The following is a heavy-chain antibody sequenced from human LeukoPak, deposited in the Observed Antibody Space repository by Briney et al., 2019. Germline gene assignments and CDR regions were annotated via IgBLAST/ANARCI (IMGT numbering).Heavy chain of an antibody. CDR3: ARDWYNNSDAFDI. Sequence: GGSLRLSCAASGFTFSSYAMSWVRQAPGKGLEWVSAISGSGGSTYYADSVKGRFTISRDNSKNTLYLQIHSLRAEDTAVYYCARDWYNNSDAFDIWGQGTMVTVPS. CDR1: GFTFSSYA. CDR2: ISGSGGST. V-gene: IGHV3-23*01. D-gene: IGHD4-11*01. J-gene: IGHJ3*02.